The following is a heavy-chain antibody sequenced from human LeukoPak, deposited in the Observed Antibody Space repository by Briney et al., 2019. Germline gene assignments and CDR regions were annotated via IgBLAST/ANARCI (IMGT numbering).Heavy chain of an antibody. D-gene: IGHD1-26*01. CDR3: AAGERGSYSRGYYYYYMDV. Sequence: ASVKVSCKASGFTFTSSAMQWVRQARGQRLEWIGWIVVGSGNTNYAQKFQERVTITRDMSTSTAYMELSSLRSEDTAVYYCAAGERGSYSRGYYYYYMDVWGKGTTVTVSS. CDR1: GFTFTSSA. J-gene: IGHJ6*03. CDR2: IVVGSGNT. V-gene: IGHV1-58*02.